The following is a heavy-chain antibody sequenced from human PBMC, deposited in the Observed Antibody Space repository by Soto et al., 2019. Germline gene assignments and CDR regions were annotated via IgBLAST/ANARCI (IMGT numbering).Heavy chain of an antibody. D-gene: IGHD3-10*01. Sequence: SETLSLTCNVSGGSISSHYWSWIRQPPGKGLEWIGYIYYNVNTKYNPSLQSRVSISMDVSTNQCSLKLNSATAADTAVYYCARSINPWGQGTTVTVS. CDR3: ARSINP. V-gene: IGHV4-59*11. CDR1: GGSISSHY. CDR2: IYYNVNT. J-gene: IGHJ5*02.